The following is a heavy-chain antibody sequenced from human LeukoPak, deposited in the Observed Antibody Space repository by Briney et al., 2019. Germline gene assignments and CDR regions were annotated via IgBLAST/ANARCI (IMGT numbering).Heavy chain of an antibody. CDR1: GYTFTSYG. D-gene: IGHD2-2*01. J-gene: IGHJ6*03. V-gene: IGHV1-18*01. Sequence: ASVKVSCKASGYTFTSYGISWVRQAPGQGLEWMGWISAYNGDTNYAQKLQGRVTMTTDTSTSTAYMELRSLRSDDTAVYYCARDNQPPRLIVVVPGYMDVWGKGTTVTVSS. CDR3: ARDNQPPRLIVVVPGYMDV. CDR2: ISAYNGDT.